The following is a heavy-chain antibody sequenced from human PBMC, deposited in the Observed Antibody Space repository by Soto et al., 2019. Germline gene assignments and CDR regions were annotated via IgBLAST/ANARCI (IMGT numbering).Heavy chain of an antibody. CDR2: IYHSGST. Sequence: PSETLSLTCAVSGGSISSSNWWSWVRQPPGKGLEWIGEIYHSGSTNYNPSLKSRVTISVDKSKNQFSLKLSSVTAAATAVYYCARDAPSRITMVRGVRHAFDIWGQGTMVTVSS. CDR3: ARDAPSRITMVRGVRHAFDI. V-gene: IGHV4-4*02. D-gene: IGHD3-10*01. J-gene: IGHJ3*02. CDR1: GGSISSSNW.